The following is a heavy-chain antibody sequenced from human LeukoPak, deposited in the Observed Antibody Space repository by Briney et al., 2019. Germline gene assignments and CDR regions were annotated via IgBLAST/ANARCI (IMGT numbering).Heavy chain of an antibody. CDR2: IYTSGST. V-gene: IGHV4-61*02. D-gene: IGHD3-22*01. CDR1: GGSISSGSYY. CDR3: AREGGYYYDSSGYYYSLASAY. Sequence: PSETLSLTCTVSGGSISSGSYYWSWIRQPAGKGLEWIGRIYTSGSTNCNPSLKSRVTISVDTSKNQFSLKLSSVTAADTAVYYCAREGGYYYDSSGYYYSLASAYWGQGTLVTVSS. J-gene: IGHJ4*02.